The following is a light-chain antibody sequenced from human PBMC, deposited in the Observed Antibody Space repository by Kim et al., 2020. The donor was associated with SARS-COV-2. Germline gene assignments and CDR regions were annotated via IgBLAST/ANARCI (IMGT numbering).Light chain of an antibody. CDR2: KVS. CDR3: MQGTHT. V-gene: IGKV2-30*02. J-gene: IGKJ2*01. Sequence: DVVMTQSPLSLPVTLGQPASISCRSSQSLVHSDGNTYLNWFQQRPGQSPRRLIYKVSNRDSGVPDRFSGSGSGTDFTLKISRVEAEDVGVYYCMQGTHTFGQGTKLEI. CDR1: QSLVHSDGNTY.